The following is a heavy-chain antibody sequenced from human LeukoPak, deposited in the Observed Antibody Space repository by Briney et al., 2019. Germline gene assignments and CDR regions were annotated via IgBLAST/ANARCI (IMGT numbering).Heavy chain of an antibody. Sequence: GGSLRLSCAASGITFSRFWMSWVRQAPGKGLQWVANINQDGSEKHYVDSVKGRFTISRDNAENSLYLQMNSLRAEDTAVYYCARGRPDWYFDLWGRGTLVTVSS. CDR2: INQDGSEK. V-gene: IGHV3-7*03. CDR1: GITFSRFW. CDR3: ARGRPDWYFDL. J-gene: IGHJ2*01.